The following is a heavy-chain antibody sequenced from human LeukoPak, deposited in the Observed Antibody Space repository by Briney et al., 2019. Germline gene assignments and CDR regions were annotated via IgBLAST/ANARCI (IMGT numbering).Heavy chain of an antibody. CDR1: GYSISSGYY. Sequence: SETLSLTCTVSGYSISSGYYWGWIRQPPGKGLEWIGTIYHSGSTYYNPSLKSRVTISVDTSKNQFSLKLSSVTAADTAVYYCARHDIVVVVAATPDDYYYYMDVWGKGTTVTVSS. CDR2: IYHSGST. J-gene: IGHJ6*03. V-gene: IGHV4-38-2*02. CDR3: ARHDIVVVVAATPDDYYYYMDV. D-gene: IGHD2-15*01.